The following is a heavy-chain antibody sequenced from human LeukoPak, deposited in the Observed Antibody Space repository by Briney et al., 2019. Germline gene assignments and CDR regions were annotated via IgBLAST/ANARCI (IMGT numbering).Heavy chain of an antibody. CDR2: IYNSGST. Sequence: SETLSLACTVSGYSISSGYYWGWIRQAPGKGLEWIGSIYNSGSTYYNPSLKSRVTISVDMSKNQFSLKMSSVTAADTAVYYCARRILMDVWGKGTTVTVSS. CDR1: GYSISSGYY. CDR3: ARRILMDV. V-gene: IGHV4-38-2*02. J-gene: IGHJ6*04. D-gene: IGHD2-15*01.